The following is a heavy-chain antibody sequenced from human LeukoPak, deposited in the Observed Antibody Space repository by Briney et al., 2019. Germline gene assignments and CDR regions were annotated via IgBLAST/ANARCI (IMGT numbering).Heavy chain of an antibody. D-gene: IGHD6-13*01. Sequence: IAYIFDRRNIYYNPSLKSRLTISVDTSENQFSLKLTSVTAADTAIYYCASSYSTSWYDYWGQGILVTVSS. CDR3: ASSYSTSWYDY. CDR2: IFDRRNI. J-gene: IGHJ4*02. V-gene: IGHV4-31*02.